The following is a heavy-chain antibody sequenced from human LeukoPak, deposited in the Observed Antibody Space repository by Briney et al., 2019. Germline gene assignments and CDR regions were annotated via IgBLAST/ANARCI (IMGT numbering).Heavy chain of an antibody. D-gene: IGHD5-24*01. Sequence: SETLSLTCTVSGGSISSYYWSWIRQPPGKGLEWIGYIYYSGSTNYNPSLKSRVTMSLDTSKNQFSLRLTSVTAADTAVFYCARHRAEMATITDDTFDMWSRGTMVTVSS. J-gene: IGHJ3*02. CDR3: ARHRAEMATITDDTFDM. CDR2: IYYSGST. CDR1: GGSISSYY. V-gene: IGHV4-59*08.